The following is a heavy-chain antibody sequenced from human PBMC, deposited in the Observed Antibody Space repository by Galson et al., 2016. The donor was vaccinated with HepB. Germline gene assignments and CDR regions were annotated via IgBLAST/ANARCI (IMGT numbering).Heavy chain of an antibody. V-gene: IGHV3-53*01. D-gene: IGHD1-26*01. J-gene: IGHJ4*02. CDR1: GFTVSSSY. Sequence: SLRLSCAASGFTVSSSYMSWVRQAPGKGLEWVSLIDTGGSTYYADSVKGRFTISRDYSKNTLYLQMNTLRAEDTALYYCARDSLVGGTTSGFDSWGQGTLVSVSS. CDR2: IDTGGST. CDR3: ARDSLVGGTTSGFDS.